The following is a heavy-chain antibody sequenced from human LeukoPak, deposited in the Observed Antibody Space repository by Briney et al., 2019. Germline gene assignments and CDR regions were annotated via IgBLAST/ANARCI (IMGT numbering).Heavy chain of an antibody. CDR2: TYYRSKWYN. CDR1: GDSVSSNSAA. D-gene: IGHD6-6*01. V-gene: IGHV6-1*01. CDR3: ARERFAFRKYSSSSGWFDP. J-gene: IGHJ5*02. Sequence: SQTLSLTCAISGDSVSSNSAAWNWIRQSPSRGLEWLGRTYYRSKWYNDYAVSVKSRITINPDTSKNQFSLQLNSVTPEDTAVYYCARERFAFRKYSSSSGWFDPWGQGTLVTVSS.